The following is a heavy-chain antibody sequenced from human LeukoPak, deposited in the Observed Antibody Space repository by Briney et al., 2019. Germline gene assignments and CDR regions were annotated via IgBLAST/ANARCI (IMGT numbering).Heavy chain of an antibody. CDR2: IIWSGGST. CDR1: GFGFGDHG. J-gene: IGHJ4*02. Sequence: GGSLRLSCSASGFGFGDHGMSWVRQVPGKGLEWVSGIIWSGGSTGYADPVRGRFTISRDNAKNSLYLQMDSLTAEDTALYYCARAPITSPFYFDHWGQGTLVTVSS. V-gene: IGHV3-20*04. D-gene: IGHD2-2*01. CDR3: ARAPITSPFYFDH.